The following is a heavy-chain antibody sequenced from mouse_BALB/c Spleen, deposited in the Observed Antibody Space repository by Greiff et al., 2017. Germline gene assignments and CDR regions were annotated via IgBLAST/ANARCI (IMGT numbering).Heavy chain of an antibody. CDR1: GYTFTDYW. Sequence: VQLQQPGAELVMPGASVKMSCKASGYTFTDYWMHWVKQRPGQGLEWIGAIDTSDSYTSYNQKFKGKATLTVDESSSTAYMQLSSLTSEDSAVYYCARDGYYDYWGQGTTLTVSS. D-gene: IGHD2-3*01. CDR2: IDTSDSYT. CDR3: ARDGYYDY. J-gene: IGHJ2*01. V-gene: IGHV1-69*01.